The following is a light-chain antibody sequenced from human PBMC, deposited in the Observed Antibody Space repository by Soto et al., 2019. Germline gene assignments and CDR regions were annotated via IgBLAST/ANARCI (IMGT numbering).Light chain of an antibody. Sequence: EIVLTQSPGTLSLSPGERATLSCRASQSVSSTYLTWYQQRPGQAPRLIIYGASSRATGIPDRFSGSGSGTDSTLTISRLEPEDFAVYYCQHYGSSPFFXGGTKVDIK. CDR2: GAS. J-gene: IGKJ4*01. CDR1: QSVSSTY. CDR3: QHYGSSPF. V-gene: IGKV3-20*01.